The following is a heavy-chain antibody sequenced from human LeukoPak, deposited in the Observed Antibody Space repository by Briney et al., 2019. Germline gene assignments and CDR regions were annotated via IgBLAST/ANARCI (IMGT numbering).Heavy chain of an antibody. CDR1: GFTFSSYS. Sequence: PGGSLRLSCAASGFTFSSYSMNWVRQAPGKGLEWVSYIRSSSNIIYYADSVKGRFTISRDNTKNSLYLQMNSLRAEDTAVYYCARAPIRTYYYDSSGYSYYYGMDVWGQGTTVTVSS. J-gene: IGHJ6*02. D-gene: IGHD3-22*01. CDR3: ARAPIRTYYYDSSGYSYYYGMDV. V-gene: IGHV3-48*04. CDR2: IRSSSNII.